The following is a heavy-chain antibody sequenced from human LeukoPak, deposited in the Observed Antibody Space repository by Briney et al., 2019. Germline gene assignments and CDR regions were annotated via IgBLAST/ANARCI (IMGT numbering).Heavy chain of an antibody. J-gene: IGHJ4*02. D-gene: IGHD2-2*03. CDR1: GFTFSSYA. V-gene: IGHV3-23*01. CDR3: EKHGYGSGISCFFDF. Sequence: GGSLRLSCAASGFTFSSYAMSWVRQAPGKGLEWVSGISGSGPYTFYTDSVKGRFTISRDSSKNTLYLQMNSLRAEDTALYYCEKHGYGSGISCFFDFWGQGTLVTVSS. CDR2: ISGSGPYT.